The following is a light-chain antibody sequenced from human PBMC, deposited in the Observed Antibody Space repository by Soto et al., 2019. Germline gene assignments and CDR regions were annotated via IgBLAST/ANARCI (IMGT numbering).Light chain of an antibody. Sequence: QSVLTQPASVSGSPGQSITIPCTGSSNDIGDYNYVSWYQQHPGKAPQLLIFEVYNRPAGVSNRFSGSKSGNTASLTISGLQAEDEADYYCSSYTSSSTYYVFGTGTKVTVL. J-gene: IGLJ1*01. CDR3: SSYTSSSTYYV. V-gene: IGLV2-14*01. CDR1: SNDIGDYNY. CDR2: EVY.